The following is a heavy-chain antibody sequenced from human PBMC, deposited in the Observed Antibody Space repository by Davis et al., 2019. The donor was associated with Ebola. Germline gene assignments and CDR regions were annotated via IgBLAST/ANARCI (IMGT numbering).Heavy chain of an antibody. CDR2: ISGSGGST. CDR1: GFTFSSYA. D-gene: IGHD3-22*01. Sequence: GESLKISCAASGFTFSSYAMSWVRQAPGKGLEWVSAISGSGGSTYYADSVKGRFTISRDNSKNTLYLQMNSLRAEDTAVYYCAKDRGWVGYYYDSRYGMDVWGQGTTVTVSS. J-gene: IGHJ6*02. CDR3: AKDRGWVGYYYDSRYGMDV. V-gene: IGHV3-23*01.